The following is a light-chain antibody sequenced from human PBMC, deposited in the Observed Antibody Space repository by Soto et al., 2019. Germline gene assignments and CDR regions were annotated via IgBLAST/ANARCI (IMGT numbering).Light chain of an antibody. Sequence: IQMTQSPSSLSASVGDRVTITCQASQDITNYLIWYQQKPGKAPKVLIYDASSLGTGVSSRFNGSGSGTHFTLTISSLQPEDSATYYCQQFDSLQCPFGQGTKLEIK. CDR1: QDITNY. V-gene: IGKV1-33*01. CDR2: DAS. CDR3: QQFDSLQCP. J-gene: IGKJ2*02.